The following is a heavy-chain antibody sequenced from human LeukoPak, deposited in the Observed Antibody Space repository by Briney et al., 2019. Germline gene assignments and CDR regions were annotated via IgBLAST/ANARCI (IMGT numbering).Heavy chain of an antibody. J-gene: IGHJ4*02. V-gene: IGHV3-23*01. Sequence: GASLRLSCAASGFTFSSYAMSWVRQAPGKGLEWVSAISGSGGSTYYADSVKGRFTISRDNSKNTLYLQMNSLKTEDTAVYYCTTTLYDSSGYYYMENYWGQGTLVTVSS. CDR1: GFTFSSYA. D-gene: IGHD3-22*01. CDR2: ISGSGGST. CDR3: TTTLYDSSGYYYMENY.